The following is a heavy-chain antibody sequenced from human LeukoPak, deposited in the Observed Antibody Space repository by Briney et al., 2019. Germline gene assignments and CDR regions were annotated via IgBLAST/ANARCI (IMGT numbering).Heavy chain of an antibody. J-gene: IGHJ6*03. Sequence: PSETLSPTCAVSGYSISSGYYWGWIRQPPGKGLEWIGSIYHRGSTYYNPSLKSRVTVSVDTSKNLFSLKLSSVTAADTAVYYCARGSTVTTEYYYMDVWGKGTTVTVSS. CDR1: GYSISSGYY. CDR3: ARGSTVTTEYYYMDV. D-gene: IGHD4-17*01. V-gene: IGHV4-38-2*01. CDR2: IYHRGST.